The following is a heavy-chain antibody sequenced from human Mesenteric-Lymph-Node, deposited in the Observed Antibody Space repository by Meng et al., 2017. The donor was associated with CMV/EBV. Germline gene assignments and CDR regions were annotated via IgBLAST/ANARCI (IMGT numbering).Heavy chain of an antibody. CDR3: AKERVPATMGMRFDP. Sequence: GESLKISCAASGFTFSSYGMHWVRQAPGKGLEWVAFIRFDGTNKHYADSVKGRLTISRDDSKNTLYLQMSSLRAEDTAVYYCAKERVPATMGMRFDPWGQGTLVTVSS. CDR1: GFTFSSYG. V-gene: IGHV3-30*02. D-gene: IGHD2-2*01. J-gene: IGHJ5*02. CDR2: IRFDGTNK.